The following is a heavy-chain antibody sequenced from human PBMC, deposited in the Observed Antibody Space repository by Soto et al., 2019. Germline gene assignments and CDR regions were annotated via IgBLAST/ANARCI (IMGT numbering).Heavy chain of an antibody. CDR2: IYPGDSDT. V-gene: IGHV5-51*01. J-gene: IGHJ4*02. CDR1: GYSFTSYW. CDR3: ARQWDYYDSSGYYSGSYFDY. Sequence: GESLKISCKGSGYSFTSYWIGWVRQMPGKGLEWMGIIYPGDSDTRYSPSFQGQVTISADKSISTAYLQWSSLKASDTAMYYCARQWDYYDSSGYYSGSYFDYWGQGTLVTVSS. D-gene: IGHD3-22*01.